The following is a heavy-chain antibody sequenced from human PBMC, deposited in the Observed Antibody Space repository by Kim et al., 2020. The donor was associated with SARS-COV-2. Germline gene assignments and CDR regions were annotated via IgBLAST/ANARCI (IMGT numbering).Heavy chain of an antibody. CDR3: ARDMNPTVYDY. CDR2: KT. V-gene: IGHV1-3*01. J-gene: IGHJ4*02. D-gene: IGHD4-4*01. Sequence: KTKYSKKFKGRATITGHTTTTTAYMDLRSLTCEDTAIYYCARDMNPTVYDYWGQGTLVTVSS.